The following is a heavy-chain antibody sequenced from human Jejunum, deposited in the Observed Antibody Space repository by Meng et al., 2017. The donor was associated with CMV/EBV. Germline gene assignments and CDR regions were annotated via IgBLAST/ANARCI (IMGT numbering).Heavy chain of an antibody. V-gene: IGHV3-74*03. Sequence: ASGFSFRSYRLHWLRQVPGKALTWVSRIDQDGSGAKYADSVKGRFIISREHAKHTLYLQMNSLRVDDSAVYYCARVVVSPGGGFAYWGQGALVTVSS. D-gene: IGHD4-23*01. CDR3: ARVVVSPGGGFAY. J-gene: IGHJ4*02. CDR1: GFSFRSYR. CDR2: IDQDGSGA.